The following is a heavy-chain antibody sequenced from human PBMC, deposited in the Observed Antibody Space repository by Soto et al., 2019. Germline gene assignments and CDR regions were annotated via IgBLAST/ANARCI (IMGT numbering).Heavy chain of an antibody. CDR2: IYWDDGK. V-gene: IGHV2-5*02. J-gene: IGHJ1*01. CDR3: AHSPAPRVYFQQ. Sequence: SGPTLVNPTQTLTLTCVFSGFSLNTGGVTVGWIRQPPGKALEWVALIYWDDGKRYSPSLKSRLTITKETSRNQVVLTMTNVDPEDTATYFCAHSPAPRVYFQQRGEGNLVTVSS. D-gene: IGHD3-10*01. CDR1: GFSLNTGGVT.